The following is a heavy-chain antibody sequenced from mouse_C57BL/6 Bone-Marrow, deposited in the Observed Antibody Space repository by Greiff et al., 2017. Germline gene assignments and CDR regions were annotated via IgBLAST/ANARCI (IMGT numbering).Heavy chain of an antibody. CDR1: GYIFTEYT. Sequence: QVQLQQSGAELVKPGASVKLSCKASGYIFTEYTIHWVKQRSGQGLEWIGWFYPGSGSIKYNERFKDKATLTADKSSNTVYMELSRLTPEDSAVYFCARHERYYDYEGYFDYWGQGTTLTVSS. CDR3: ARHERYYDYEGYFDY. CDR2: FYPGSGSI. V-gene: IGHV1-62-2*01. D-gene: IGHD2-4*01. J-gene: IGHJ2*01.